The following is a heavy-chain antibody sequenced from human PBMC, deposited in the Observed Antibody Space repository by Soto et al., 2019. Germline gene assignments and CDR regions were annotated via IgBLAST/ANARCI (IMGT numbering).Heavy chain of an antibody. CDR2: IYWNDDK. V-gene: IGHV2-5*01. CDR3: ARRPRYSNYVDY. Sequence: QITLKESGPTLVKPTQTLTLTCTFSGFSLSTDGVGVGWIRQPPGKALEWLALIYWNDDKRYSPFLKSRLTIAKDISKNQVVLTMTNVDPADTATYYCARRPRYSNYVDYWGQGTLVTVSS. D-gene: IGHD4-4*01. CDR1: GFSLSTDGVG. J-gene: IGHJ4*02.